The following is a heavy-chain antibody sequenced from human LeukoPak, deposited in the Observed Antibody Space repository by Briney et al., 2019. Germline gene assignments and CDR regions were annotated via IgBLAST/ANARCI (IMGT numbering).Heavy chain of an antibody. J-gene: IGHJ4*02. CDR3: AKAPFGMVGYVPYFDY. CDR2: ISSSGDST. CDR1: GFTFSSYA. Sequence: PGGSLRLSCAASGFTFSSYAMSWVRQAPGKGLEWVSTISSSGDSTHYADSVKGRFTVSRDNSRKTQYLQMNSLRDEDTAVYFCAKAPFGMVGYVPYFDYWGQGTLVPVSS. V-gene: IGHV3-23*01. D-gene: IGHD5-12*01.